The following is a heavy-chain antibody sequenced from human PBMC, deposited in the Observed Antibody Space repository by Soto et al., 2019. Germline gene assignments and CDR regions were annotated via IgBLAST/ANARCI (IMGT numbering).Heavy chain of an antibody. V-gene: IGHV6-1*01. CDR1: GDSVSSNTAS. Sequence: QTLSLTCAISGDSVSSNTASWNWIRQSPSRGLEWLGRTYFRSKWYNDYAVSVKSRIIINPDTSNNQFSLQLHSVTPEDTTVYFCAKGYNLGPKTRSAFDPWGQGFLVTVSS. D-gene: IGHD1-1*01. CDR3: AKGYNLGPKTRSAFDP. CDR2: TYFRSKWYN. J-gene: IGHJ5*02.